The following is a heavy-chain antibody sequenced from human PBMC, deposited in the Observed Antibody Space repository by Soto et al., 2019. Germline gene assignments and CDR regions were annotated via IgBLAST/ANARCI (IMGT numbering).Heavy chain of an antibody. J-gene: IGHJ6*01. Sequence: QVQLVESGGGVVQPGRSLRLSCAVAGVTFSSYGMHCVRQAPGKGLEGGAVTSSDGSIKYHLDSVKVRFTISRDNSKNTLYLRMTSLRTEDTAVYYGAKDNDYGDYGREGAGYGMDVWGQGTTVTVSS. CDR1: GVTFSSYG. CDR3: AKDNDYGDYGREGAGYGMDV. CDR2: TSSDGSIK. V-gene: IGHV3-30*18. D-gene: IGHD4-17*01.